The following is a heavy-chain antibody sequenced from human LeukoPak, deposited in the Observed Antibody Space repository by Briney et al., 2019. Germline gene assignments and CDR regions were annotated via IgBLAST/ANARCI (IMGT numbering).Heavy chain of an antibody. CDR3: AGVFKEIVVLRTGIAYDDGMDV. CDR1: GFTFSSYS. D-gene: IGHD2-15*01. V-gene: IGHV3-48*01. CDR2: ISSSSSTI. J-gene: IGHJ6*02. Sequence: GRSLRLSCAASGFTFSSYSMNWVRQAPGKGLEWVSYISSSSSTIYYADSVNGRFTISRDNAKNSLYLHMNSLRAEDTAVYYCAGVFKEIVVLRTGIAYDDGMDVWGQGTMVTVSS.